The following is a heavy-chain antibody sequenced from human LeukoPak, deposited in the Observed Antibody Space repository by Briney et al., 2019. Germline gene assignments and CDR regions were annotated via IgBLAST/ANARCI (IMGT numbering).Heavy chain of an antibody. CDR3: ATGGYTWDTAGASYYFDY. D-gene: IGHD5-18*01. J-gene: IGHJ4*02. Sequence: ASVKVSCKASGYTFTGYYMLWVRQAPGQGLEWMAWINPNSGGTNYAQRFQGRVTMTRDTSISTAYMELSRLRSDDTAVYYCATGGYTWDTAGASYYFDYWGQGTLVTVSS. CDR2: INPNSGGT. V-gene: IGHV1-2*02. CDR1: GYTFTGYY.